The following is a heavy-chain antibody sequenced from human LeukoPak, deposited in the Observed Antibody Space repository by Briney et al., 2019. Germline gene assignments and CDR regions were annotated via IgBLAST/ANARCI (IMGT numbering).Heavy chain of an antibody. Sequence: GESLKISCKGSGYSFTSYWIVWVRQMPGKGLEWMGIIYPGDSDTRYTPSFQGQVTMSADKSINTTYLQWSSLEASDTAMYYCARMPSDAVTAIPFDYWGQGTLVTVSS. CDR2: IYPGDSDT. J-gene: IGHJ4*02. D-gene: IGHD2-21*02. V-gene: IGHV5-51*01. CDR1: GYSFTSYW. CDR3: ARMPSDAVTAIPFDY.